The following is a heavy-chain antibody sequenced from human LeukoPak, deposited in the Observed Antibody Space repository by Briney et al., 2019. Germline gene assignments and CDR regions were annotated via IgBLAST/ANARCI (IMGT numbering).Heavy chain of an antibody. Sequence: ASVKVSCKASGYTFTSYGISWVRQAPGQGLEWMGWISAYNGNTNYAQKLQGRVTMTTDTSTSTAYMELRSLRSDDTAVYYCARVSDYDILTGYSLFDYWGQGTLVTVSS. D-gene: IGHD3-9*01. V-gene: IGHV1-18*01. CDR2: ISAYNGNT. CDR3: ARVSDYDILTGYSLFDY. J-gene: IGHJ4*02. CDR1: GYTFTSYG.